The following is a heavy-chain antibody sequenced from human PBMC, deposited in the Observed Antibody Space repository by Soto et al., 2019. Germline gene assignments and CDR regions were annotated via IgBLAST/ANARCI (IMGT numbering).Heavy chain of an antibody. CDR2: INHSGST. V-gene: IGHV4-34*01. Sequence: SETLSLTCAVYGGSFSGYYWSWIRQPPGKGLEWIGEINHSGSTNHNPSLKSRVTISVDTSKNQSSLKLSSVTAADTAVYYCARGRSKWRSYYYYGMDVWGQGTTVTVSS. CDR1: GGSFSGYY. CDR3: ARGRSKWRSYYYYGMDV. J-gene: IGHJ6*02. D-gene: IGHD5-12*01.